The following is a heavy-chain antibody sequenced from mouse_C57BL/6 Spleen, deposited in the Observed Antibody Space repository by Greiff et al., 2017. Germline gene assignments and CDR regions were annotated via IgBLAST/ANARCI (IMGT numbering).Heavy chain of an antibody. Sequence: VKLVESGPGLVQPSQSLSITCTVSGFSLTSYGVHWVRQSPGKGLEWLGVIWSGGSTDYNAAIISRLSISKANSKSQVFFKMNSLQAEDTDIYYCARNNLYAMDYWGQGTSVTVSS. CDR2: IWSGGST. J-gene: IGHJ4*01. CDR1: GFSLTSYG. CDR3: ARNNLYAMDY. D-gene: IGHD1-3*01. V-gene: IGHV2-2*01.